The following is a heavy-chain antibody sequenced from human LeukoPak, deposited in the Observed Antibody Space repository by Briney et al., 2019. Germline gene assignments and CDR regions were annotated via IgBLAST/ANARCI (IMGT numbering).Heavy chain of an antibody. Sequence: HSGGSLRLSCAASGFSFSRYEMNWVRQGPGKGLEWVSYISGSGSTIYSADSVKGRFTISRDNAKNSLYLQMNSLRAEDTAVYYCARDELRTGAFDIWGQGTMVTVSS. J-gene: IGHJ3*02. D-gene: IGHD3-16*01. CDR3: ARDELRTGAFDI. V-gene: IGHV3-48*03. CDR1: GFSFSRYE. CDR2: ISGSGSTI.